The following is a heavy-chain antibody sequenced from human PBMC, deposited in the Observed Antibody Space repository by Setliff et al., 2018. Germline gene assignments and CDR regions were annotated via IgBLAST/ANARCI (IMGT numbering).Heavy chain of an antibody. J-gene: IGHJ4*02. CDR3: ARIFLYGTSWYFDN. CDR1: GFTFNNYW. CDR2: IMQDGGAQ. D-gene: IGHD3-3*01. V-gene: IGHV3-7*03. Sequence: RLSCEAFGFTFNNYWMSWVRQAPGKGLEWVANIMQDGGAQYYLDSVKGRFTVSRDNSNNTLYLHMSSLRAEDTAVYFCARIFLYGTSWYFDNWGQGTLVTVS.